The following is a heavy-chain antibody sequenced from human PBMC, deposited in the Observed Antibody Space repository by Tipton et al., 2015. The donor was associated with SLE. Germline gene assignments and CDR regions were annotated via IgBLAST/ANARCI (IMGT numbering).Heavy chain of an antibody. V-gene: IGHV4-31*03. D-gene: IGHD2-2*02. CDR1: GGSISSGGYY. CDR2: IYYSGST. J-gene: IGHJ3*02. CDR3: ARDRQTGYCSSTSCYTRAFDI. Sequence: TLSLTCTVSGGSISSGGYYWSWIRQHPGKGLEWIGYIYYSGSTYYNPSLKSRVTISVDTSKNQFSLKLSSVTAADTAVYYCARDRQTGYCSSTSCYTRAFDIWGQGTMVTVSS.